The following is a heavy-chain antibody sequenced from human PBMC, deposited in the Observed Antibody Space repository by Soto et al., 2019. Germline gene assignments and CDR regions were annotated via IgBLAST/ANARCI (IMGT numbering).Heavy chain of an antibody. CDR1: GGSFSGYY. V-gene: IGHV4-34*11. Sequence: SETLSLTCAVYGGSFSGYYWSWIRQPPGKGLEWIGYISYSGTTNYNPSLNSRLTISLDTPKNQFSLKLTSVTAADTAVYYCARDEAVINYYYYGMLVWGPGITVTVSS. CDR2: ISYSGTT. J-gene: IGHJ6*02. D-gene: IGHD6-25*01. CDR3: ARDEAVINYYYYGMLV.